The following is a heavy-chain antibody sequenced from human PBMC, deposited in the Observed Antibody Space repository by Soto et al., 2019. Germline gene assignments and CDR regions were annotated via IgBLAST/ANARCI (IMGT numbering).Heavy chain of an antibody. D-gene: IGHD2-8*02. J-gene: IGHJ4*02. CDR3: ARGDYGTGGYPFPYFDY. V-gene: IGHV1-2*02. Sequence: HEHLVQSGAEVKRPGASLKVSCKASGYSFTGYYIHWVRQAPGQGLEWMGWINPDSGATNYAQNFQGRVTLNSDTYISTASMDLTSLTSDDTAVYDCARGDYGTGGYPFPYFDYWGQGTLVIVSS. CDR1: GYSFTGYY. CDR2: INPDSGAT.